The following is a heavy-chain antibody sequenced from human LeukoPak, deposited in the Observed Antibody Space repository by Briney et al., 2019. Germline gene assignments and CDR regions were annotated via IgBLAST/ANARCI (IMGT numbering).Heavy chain of an antibody. CDR2: VGTSADT. V-gene: IGHV3-23*01. CDR1: GFTFSSYA. D-gene: IGHD2-15*01. Sequence: GGSLRLSCLASGFTFSSYAMDWVRQAPGQGLQWVSAVGTSADTYYADSVRGRFTISGDNSKNTLYLQMDSLRAEDTAIYYCTRKTPGRTPFDYWGQGILVTVSS. J-gene: IGHJ4*02. CDR3: TRKTPGRTPFDY.